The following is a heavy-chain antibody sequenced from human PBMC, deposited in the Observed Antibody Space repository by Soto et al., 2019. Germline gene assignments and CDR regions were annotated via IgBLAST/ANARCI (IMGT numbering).Heavy chain of an antibody. D-gene: IGHD3-3*01. CDR3: ARDIGAYYDFWSGYYPGYYYYYGMDV. CDR1: GYTFTSYY. Sequence: ASVKVSCKASGYTFTSYYMHWVRQAPGQGLEWMGIINPSGGSTSYAQKFQGRVTMTRDTSTSTVYMELSSLRSEDTAVYYCARDIGAYYDFWSGYYPGYYYYYGMDVWGQGTTVTVSS. CDR2: INPSGGST. V-gene: IGHV1-46*01. J-gene: IGHJ6*02.